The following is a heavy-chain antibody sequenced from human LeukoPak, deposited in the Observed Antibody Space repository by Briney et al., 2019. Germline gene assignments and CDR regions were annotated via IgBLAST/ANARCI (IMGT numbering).Heavy chain of an antibody. D-gene: IGHD3-22*01. CDR2: ISGSGVNT. CDR1: GYTFSSYS. Sequence: GGSLRLSCTASGYTFSSYSMTWVGQAPGKGLECGSAISGSGVNTYYADSVKGRFAASRVNCKNTLDLDMYSLRAQDTAVYYCARGRSGYGPFDAFDIWGQGTWVTVSS. J-gene: IGHJ3*02. V-gene: IGHV3-23*01. CDR3: ARGRSGYGPFDAFDI.